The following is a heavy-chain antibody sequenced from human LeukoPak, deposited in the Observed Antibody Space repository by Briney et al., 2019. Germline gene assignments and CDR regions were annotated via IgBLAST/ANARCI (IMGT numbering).Heavy chain of an antibody. CDR3: ARDNSYGFMGCMDY. D-gene: IGHD5-18*01. Sequence: GGSLRLSCAASGFAFSTYGMHWVRQAPGKGLEWVAFTRYDGSHSEYEDSVKGRFSIARDDSKSTLYLQMNSLRAEDTGVYYCARDNSYGFMGCMDYWGQGTRVTVSP. J-gene: IGHJ4*02. V-gene: IGHV3-30*02. CDR2: TRYDGSHS. CDR1: GFAFSTYG.